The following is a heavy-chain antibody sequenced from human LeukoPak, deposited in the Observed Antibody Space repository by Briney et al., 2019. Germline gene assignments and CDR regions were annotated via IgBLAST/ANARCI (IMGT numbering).Heavy chain of an antibody. Sequence: PGGSLRLSCAASGFTFDDYGMHWVRQAPGKGLEWVAFIRYTGSNKYYADSVKGRFTISRDNSKNTLYLQMNGLRAEDTAVYYCATDGKLGYYDTSGFFPDYWGQGTLVTVSS. CDR3: ATDGKLGYYDTSGFFPDY. CDR1: GFTFDDYG. D-gene: IGHD3-22*01. V-gene: IGHV3-30*02. CDR2: IRYTGSNK. J-gene: IGHJ4*02.